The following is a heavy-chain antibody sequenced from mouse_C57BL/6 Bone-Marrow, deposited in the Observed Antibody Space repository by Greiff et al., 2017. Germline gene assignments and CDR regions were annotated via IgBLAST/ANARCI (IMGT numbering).Heavy chain of an antibody. Sequence: QVQLQQSGAELARPGASVKLSCKASGYTFTSYGISWVKQRTGQGLECIGEIYPRSGNTYYNEKFKGKATLTADKSSSTAYMELRSLTSEDSAVYFCARCGYHGGFAYWGQGTLVTVSA. CDR2: IYPRSGNT. CDR1: GYTFTSYG. V-gene: IGHV1-81*01. D-gene: IGHD2-2*01. J-gene: IGHJ3*01. CDR3: ARCGYHGGFAY.